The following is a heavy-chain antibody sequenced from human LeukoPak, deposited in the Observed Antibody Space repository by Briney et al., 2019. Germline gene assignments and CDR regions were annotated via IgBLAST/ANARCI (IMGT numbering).Heavy chain of an antibody. D-gene: IGHD2-21*02. J-gene: IGHJ4*02. V-gene: IGHV1-69*13. CDR1: GGTFSSYA. CDR3: ARRSDWSDY. CDR2: IIPIFGTA. Sequence: SVKASCKASGGTFSSYAISWVRQAPGQGLEWMGGIIPIFGTANYAQKFQGRVTITADESTSTAYMELSSLGSDDTAVYYCARRSDWSDYWGQGTLVTVSS.